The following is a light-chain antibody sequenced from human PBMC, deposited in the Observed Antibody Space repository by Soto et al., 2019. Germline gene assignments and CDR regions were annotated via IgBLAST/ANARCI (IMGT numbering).Light chain of an antibody. CDR3: QQYSTSPT. Sequence: EFVLTQSPGTLSLSPGERATLSCRASQTVRNNYLAWYQQKPGQAPRLLIYDASSRATGIPDRFSGSGSGTDFTLTISRLEPEDFAVYYCQQYSTSPTFGEGTRLEIK. V-gene: IGKV3-20*01. CDR1: QTVRNNY. CDR2: DAS. J-gene: IGKJ5*01.